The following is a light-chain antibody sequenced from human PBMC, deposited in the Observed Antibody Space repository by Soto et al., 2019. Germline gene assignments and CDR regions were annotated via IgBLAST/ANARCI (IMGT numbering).Light chain of an antibody. V-gene: IGKV1-16*01. CDR2: ATS. CDR3: QQYNSYPIT. CDR1: QGIANY. J-gene: IGKJ5*01. Sequence: DVQMTQSPSSVSASVGDSVTITCRASQGIANYSSWFQQKPGKAPKALIYATSTLQTGVPSRFSGSGSGTDFTLTISSLQSEDFATYYCQQYNSYPITFGQGTRLEMK.